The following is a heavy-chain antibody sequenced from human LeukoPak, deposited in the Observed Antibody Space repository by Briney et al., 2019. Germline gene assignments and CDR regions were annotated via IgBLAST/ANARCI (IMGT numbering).Heavy chain of an antibody. CDR2: IKQDGSEK. CDR1: GFTFSSYW. D-gene: IGHD3-10*02. Sequence: GGSLRLSCAASGFTFSSYWMSWVRQASGKGLEWVANIKQDGSEKYYVDSVKGRFTISRDNAKNSLYLQMNSLRAEDTAVYYCARINYDVYYYMDVWGKGTTVTISS. J-gene: IGHJ6*03. V-gene: IGHV3-7*01. CDR3: ARINYDVYYYMDV.